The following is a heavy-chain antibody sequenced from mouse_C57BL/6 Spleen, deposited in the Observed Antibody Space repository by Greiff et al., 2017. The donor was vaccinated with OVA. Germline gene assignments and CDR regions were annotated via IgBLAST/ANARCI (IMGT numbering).Heavy chain of an antibody. J-gene: IGHJ4*01. CDR3: ARSIYYDYDRNAMDY. Sequence: VQLQQPGAELVKPGASVKLSCKASGYTFTSYWMHWVKQRPGQGLEWIGMIHPNSGSTNYNEKVKSKATLTVDKSSSTAYMQLSSLTSEDSAVYSCARSIYYDYDRNAMDYWGQGTPVTVSS. CDR2: IHPNSGST. V-gene: IGHV1-64*01. D-gene: IGHD2-4*01. CDR1: GYTFTSYW.